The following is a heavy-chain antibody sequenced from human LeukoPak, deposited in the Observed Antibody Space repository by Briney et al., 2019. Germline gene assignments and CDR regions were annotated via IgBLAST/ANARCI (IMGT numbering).Heavy chain of an antibody. CDR3: ARGVLRYFDWLLRSLDY. V-gene: IGHV1-69*05. CDR2: IIPIVGTV. J-gene: IGHJ4*02. CDR1: GGTFSSYA. Sequence: SVKVSCKASGGTFSSYAISWVRQAPGQGLEWMGGIIPIVGTVNYAQKFQGRVTITTDESTSTAYMELSSLRAEDTAVYYCARGVLRYFDWLLRSLDYWGQGTLVTVSS. D-gene: IGHD3-9*01.